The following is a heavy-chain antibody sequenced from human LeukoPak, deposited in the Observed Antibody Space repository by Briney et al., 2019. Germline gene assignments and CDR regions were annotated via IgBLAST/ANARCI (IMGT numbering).Heavy chain of an antibody. CDR3: ARDPDYYDSSGYYQRGLPGDY. V-gene: IGHV1-69*13. CDR1: GGTFSSYA. D-gene: IGHD3-22*01. CDR2: IIPIFGTA. J-gene: IGHJ4*02. Sequence: ASVKVSCKASGGTFSSYAISWVRQAPGQGLEWMGRIIPIFGTANYAQKFQGRVTITADESTSTAYMELSSLRSEDTAVYYCARDPDYYDSSGYYQRGLPGDYWGQGTLVTVSS.